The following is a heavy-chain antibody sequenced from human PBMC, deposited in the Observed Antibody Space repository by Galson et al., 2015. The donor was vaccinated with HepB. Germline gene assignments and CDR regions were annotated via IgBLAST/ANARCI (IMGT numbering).Heavy chain of an antibody. V-gene: IGHV3-30*18. J-gene: IGHJ4*02. D-gene: IGHD2-2*01. CDR3: AKAGGGYCSSTSCQEFDY. CDR1: GFTFSSYG. CDR2: ISYDGSNK. Sequence: SLRLSCAASGFTFSSYGMHWVRRAPGKGLEWVAVISYDGSNKYYADSVKGRFTISRDNSKNTLYLQMNSLRAEDTAVYYCAKAGGGYCSSTSCQEFDYWGQGTLVTVSS.